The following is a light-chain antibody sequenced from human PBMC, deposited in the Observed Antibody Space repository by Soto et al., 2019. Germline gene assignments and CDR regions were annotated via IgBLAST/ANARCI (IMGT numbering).Light chain of an antibody. V-gene: IGKV3-15*01. CDR2: GAS. Sequence: EIGMKQSPATLSVSPGERATLSCRASQSVSSNLAWYQHKPGQAPRLLIYGASTRATVIPAGFSGSGSGTDFTLTISGLQSEDSAVYFCQQYNNWPFSFGQGTRLEIK. CDR3: QQYNNWPFS. J-gene: IGKJ5*01. CDR1: QSVSSN.